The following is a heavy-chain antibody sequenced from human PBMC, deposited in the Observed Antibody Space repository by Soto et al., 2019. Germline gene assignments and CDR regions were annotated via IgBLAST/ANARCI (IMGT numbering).Heavy chain of an antibody. V-gene: IGHV3-9*01. J-gene: IGHJ3*02. CDR1: GFTFDDYA. Sequence: EVQLVESGGGLVQPGRSLRLSCAASGFTFDDYAMHWVRQAPGKGLEWVSGISWNSGSIGYADSVKGRFTISRDNAKNSLYLQMNSLRAEDTALYYCAKAARFGELLPDAFDIWGQGTMVTVSS. CDR3: AKAARFGELLPDAFDI. D-gene: IGHD3-10*01. CDR2: ISWNSGSI.